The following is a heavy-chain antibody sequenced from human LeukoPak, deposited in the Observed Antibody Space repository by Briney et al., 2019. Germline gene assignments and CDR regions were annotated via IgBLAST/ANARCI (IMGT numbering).Heavy chain of an antibody. J-gene: IGHJ4*02. CDR3: ARAFDPFDY. CDR2: IYYSGST. V-gene: IGHV4-59*08. Sequence: SETLSLTCTVSGGSISSYYWTWIRQPPGKGLEWIGYIYYSGSTNYNPSLKSRVTISVDTSKNQFSLKLSSVTAADTAVYYCARAFDPFDYWGQGILVTVSS. CDR1: GGSISSYY.